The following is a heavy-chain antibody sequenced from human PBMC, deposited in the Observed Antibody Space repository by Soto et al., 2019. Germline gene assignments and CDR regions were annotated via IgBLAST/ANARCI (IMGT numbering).Heavy chain of an antibody. D-gene: IGHD6-19*01. V-gene: IGHV3-53*04. CDR2: IYSGGST. J-gene: IGHJ4*02. Sequence: EVQLVESRGSLVQPGGSLRLSCAASGFTVSSNYMSWVRQAPVKGLEWVSVIYSGGSTYYADSVKGRFTISRHNSKNTLYLQMNSLRAEDTAVYYCARTLGQWLGVYDYWGQGTLVTVSS. CDR3: ARTLGQWLGVYDY. CDR1: GFTVSSNY.